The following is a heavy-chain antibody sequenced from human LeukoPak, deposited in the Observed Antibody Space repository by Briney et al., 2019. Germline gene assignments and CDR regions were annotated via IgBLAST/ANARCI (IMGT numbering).Heavy chain of an antibody. V-gene: IGHV3-23*01. Sequence: GGSLRLSCAASGFTFSSYAMSWVRQAPGKGLESVSAISGSGGSTYYADSVRGRFTISRDNSKNTLYLQMNSLRAEDTAVYYCAKDSGPLYFDYWGQGTLVTVSS. CDR1: GFTFSSYA. CDR3: AKDSGPLYFDY. CDR2: ISGSGGST. J-gene: IGHJ4*02.